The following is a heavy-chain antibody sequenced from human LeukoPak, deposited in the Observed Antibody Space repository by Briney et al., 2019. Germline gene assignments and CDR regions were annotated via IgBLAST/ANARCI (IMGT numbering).Heavy chain of an antibody. CDR2: INHSGST. Sequence: SETLSLTCAVYGGSFSGYYWSWIRQPPGKGLEWIGEINHSGSTNYNPSLKSRVTISVDTSKNQFSLKLSSVIAADTAVYYCARGQSKSPGVRGYYYGMDVWGQGTTVSVSS. J-gene: IGHJ6*02. CDR3: ARGQSKSPGVRGYYYGMDV. D-gene: IGHD3-10*02. V-gene: IGHV4-34*01. CDR1: GGSFSGYY.